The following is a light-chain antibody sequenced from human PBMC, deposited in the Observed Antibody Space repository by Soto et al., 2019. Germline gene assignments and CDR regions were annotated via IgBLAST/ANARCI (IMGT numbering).Light chain of an antibody. Sequence: EAVLTQSPARLSLSPGERATLSCRAGQSVSDYLAWYQQKPGQAPRLVIYGASSRASAVPDRFSGSGSGADFTLTISRLEPEDFAVYYCQQYGSSPLTFGGGTRWIS. CDR2: GAS. V-gene: IGKV3-20*01. J-gene: IGKJ4*01. CDR1: QSVSDY. CDR3: QQYGSSPLT.